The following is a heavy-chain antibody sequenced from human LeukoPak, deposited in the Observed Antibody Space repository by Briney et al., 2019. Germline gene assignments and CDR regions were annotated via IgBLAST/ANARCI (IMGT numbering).Heavy chain of an antibody. D-gene: IGHD3-10*01. V-gene: IGHV3-30*18. CDR2: ISYDGSNK. Sequence: GRSLRLSCAASGFTFDDYAMHWVRQAPGKGLEWVAVISYDGSNKYYADSVKGRFTISRDNSKNTLYLQMNSLRAEDTAVYYCAKPAEAFWYGSGSYPDYWGQGTLVTVSS. CDR1: GFTFDDYA. CDR3: AKPAEAFWYGSGSYPDY. J-gene: IGHJ4*02.